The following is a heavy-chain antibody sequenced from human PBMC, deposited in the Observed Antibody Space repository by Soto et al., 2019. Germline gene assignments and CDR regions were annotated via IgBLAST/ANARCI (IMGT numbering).Heavy chain of an antibody. CDR2: ITGSGDYT. D-gene: IGHD1-20*01. Sequence: EVQLLESGGGLVQPGGSLRLSCVASGFTFSIYNMNWVRQAPGKGLEWVSVITGSGDYTNYADSVKGRFTISRDNSKNTLYLQMNSLRAEDTDLYFCARRITASVDYWGQGTLVTVSS. CDR1: GFTFSIYN. V-gene: IGHV3-23*01. CDR3: ARRITASVDY. J-gene: IGHJ4*01.